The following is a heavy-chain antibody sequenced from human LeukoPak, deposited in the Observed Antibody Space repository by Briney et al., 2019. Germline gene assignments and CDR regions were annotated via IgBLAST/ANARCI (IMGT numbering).Heavy chain of an antibody. J-gene: IGHJ4*02. CDR3: SRSLGFGELSGSGY. CDR2: IRSKGYGETT. V-gene: IGHV3-49*04. Sequence: GGSLRLSCTGSGFRFGDYAMIWVRRAPGKGLEWVSFIRSKGYGETTEYAASVKGRFSISRDDSKSVAYLQMNSLKTADTAVYYCSRSLGFGELSGSGYWGQGTLVTVSS. D-gene: IGHD3-10*01. CDR1: GFRFGDYA.